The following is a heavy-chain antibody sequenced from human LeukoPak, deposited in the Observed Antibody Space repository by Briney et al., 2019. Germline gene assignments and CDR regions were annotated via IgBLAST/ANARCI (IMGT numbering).Heavy chain of an antibody. CDR2: IYYSGST. J-gene: IGHJ4*02. V-gene: IGHV4-30-4*08. Sequence: PSQTLSLTCTVSGGSISSGDYYWSWIRQPPGKGLEWIGYIYYSGSTNYNPSLKSRVTISVDTSKNQFSLKLSSVTAADTAVYYCARGADSGYDPFDYWGQGTLVTVSS. CDR3: ARGADSGYDPFDY. D-gene: IGHD5-12*01. CDR1: GGSISSGDYY.